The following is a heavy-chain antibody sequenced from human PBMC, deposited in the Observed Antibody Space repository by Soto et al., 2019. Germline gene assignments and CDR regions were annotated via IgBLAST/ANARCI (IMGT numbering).Heavy chain of an antibody. CDR2: IIPMFGTG. CDR1: GDTSDSFS. CDR3: ARENRDDNSGWYSSSDWFDP. D-gene: IGHD6-19*01. V-gene: IGHV1-69*01. Sequence: QVQLVQSGAEVKKPGSSVRVSCKASGDTSDSFSIRWVRQAPGQGLEWMGGIIPMFGTGNYAQKFQGRLTITADESTGTSYMDLKSLRSEDTAVYFCARENRDDNSGWYSSSDWFDPWGQGTLVTVSS. J-gene: IGHJ5*02.